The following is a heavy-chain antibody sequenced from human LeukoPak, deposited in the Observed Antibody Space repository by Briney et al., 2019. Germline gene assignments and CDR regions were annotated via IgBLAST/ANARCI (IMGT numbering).Heavy chain of an antibody. CDR3: LSIPLYSNSFDY. CDR1: GGSFSRYY. V-gene: IGHV4-34*01. D-gene: IGHD4-11*01. J-gene: IGHJ4*02. Sequence: SESLSLTCAVYGGSFSRYYWSWVRQPPGKGLEWLGEINHSGSTNYNPSRKSRVTISVDTSKNQFSLKLSSVTAADTAVYYFLSIPLYSNSFDYYGQGTLVTVSS. CDR2: INHSGST.